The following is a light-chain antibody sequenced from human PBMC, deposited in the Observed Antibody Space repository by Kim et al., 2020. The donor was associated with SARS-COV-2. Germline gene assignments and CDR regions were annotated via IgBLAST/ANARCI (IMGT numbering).Light chain of an antibody. CDR1: SGRIANSH. Sequence: NFMLTQPHSVSESPGKTVTISCTRSSGRIANSHVHWYQQRPGSSPTTVVYDDNQRPSGVPDRFSASIDSSSNSAALTISGLKTEDEADYYCQSYDSDSQGVFGGGTKLTVL. CDR2: DDN. V-gene: IGLV6-57*01. J-gene: IGLJ3*02. CDR3: QSYDSDSQGV.